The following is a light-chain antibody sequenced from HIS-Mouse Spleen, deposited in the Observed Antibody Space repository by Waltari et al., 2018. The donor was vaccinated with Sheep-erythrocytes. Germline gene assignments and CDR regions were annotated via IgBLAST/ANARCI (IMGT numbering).Light chain of an antibody. CDR2: KDS. V-gene: IGLV3-25*03. CDR3: QSADSSGTWV. Sequence: SYELTQPPSVSVSPGQTARITCSGDALPKQYAYWYQQKPGQAPVLVISKDSEGPSGIPERFSGSSSGTTVTLTISGVQAEDEADYYCQSADSSGTWVFGGGTKLTVL. J-gene: IGLJ3*02. CDR1: ALPKQY.